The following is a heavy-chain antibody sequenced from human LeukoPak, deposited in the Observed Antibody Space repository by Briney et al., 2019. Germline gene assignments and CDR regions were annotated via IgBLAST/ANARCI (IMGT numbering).Heavy chain of an antibody. CDR3: ARGYYYGSGSYYNPLDY. CDR1: GGSISSSSYY. Sequence: SETLSLTCTVSGGSISSSSYYWSWIRQPAGKGLEWIGRIYTSGSTNYNPSLKSRVTISVDTSKNQFSLKLSSVTAADTAVYYCARGYYYGSGSYYNPLDYWGQGTLVTVSS. V-gene: IGHV4-61*02. D-gene: IGHD3-10*01. J-gene: IGHJ4*02. CDR2: IYTSGST.